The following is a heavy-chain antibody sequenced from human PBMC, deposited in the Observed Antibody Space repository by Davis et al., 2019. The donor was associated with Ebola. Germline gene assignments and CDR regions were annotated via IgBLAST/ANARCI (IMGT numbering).Heavy chain of an antibody. V-gene: IGHV3-7*01. Sequence: GESLKISCAASGFTFSSYWMSWVRQAPGKGLEWVANIKQDGSEKYYVDSVKGRFTISRDSSKNTLYLQMNSLRAEDTAVYYCARVRTGMRGYFDSWGQGTLVTVSS. CDR3: ARVRTGMRGYFDS. CDR2: IKQDGSEK. D-gene: IGHD1-1*01. CDR1: GFTFSSYW. J-gene: IGHJ4*02.